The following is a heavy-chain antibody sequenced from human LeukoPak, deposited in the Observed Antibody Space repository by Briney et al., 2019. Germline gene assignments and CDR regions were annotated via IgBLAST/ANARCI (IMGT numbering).Heavy chain of an antibody. Sequence: GGSLRLSCAASGFTFSSYAMSWVRQAPGKGLEWVSAISGSGGSTYYADSVKGRFTISRDNSKNTLYLQMNSLRAEDTAVYYCAKAVTAYSSSWHPTGDYWSQGTLVTVSS. CDR3: AKAVTAYSSSWHPTGDY. CDR1: GFTFSSYA. D-gene: IGHD6-13*01. J-gene: IGHJ4*02. V-gene: IGHV3-23*01. CDR2: ISGSGGST.